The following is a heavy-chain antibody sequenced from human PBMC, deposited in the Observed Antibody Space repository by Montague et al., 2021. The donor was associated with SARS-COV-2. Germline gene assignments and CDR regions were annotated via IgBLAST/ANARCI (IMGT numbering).Heavy chain of an antibody. Sequence: SETLSLTCAVCGGSFSGYYWNWIRQPPGKGLEWIGEINHSGSTNYNPSLKSRVTMSVDTSKNQFSLKLSSVTAADTAVYYCARGARQGYGFRLGSFDSWGQGTLVTVSS. J-gene: IGHJ4*02. D-gene: IGHD3-10*01. CDR2: INHSGST. CDR3: ARGARQGYGFRLGSFDS. V-gene: IGHV4-34*01. CDR1: GGSFSGYY.